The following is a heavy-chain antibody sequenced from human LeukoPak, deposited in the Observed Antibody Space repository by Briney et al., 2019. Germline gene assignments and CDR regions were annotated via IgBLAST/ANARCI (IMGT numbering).Heavy chain of an antibody. V-gene: IGHV1-2*02. J-gene: IGHJ4*02. CDR3: ARWGYSGYDLDY. D-gene: IGHD5-12*01. Sequence: GASVKVSCKASGYTFTGYYMHWVRQAPGQGLEWMGCINPNSGGTNYAQNFQDRVTMTRDTSISTAYMELSRLKSDDTAVYYCARWGYSGYDLDYWGQGTLVTVSS. CDR2: INPNSGGT. CDR1: GYTFTGYY.